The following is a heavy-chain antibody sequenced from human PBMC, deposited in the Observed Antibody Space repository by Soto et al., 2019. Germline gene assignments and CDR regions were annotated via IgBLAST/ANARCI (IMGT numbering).Heavy chain of an antibody. J-gene: IGHJ5*02. CDR1: GGSISSYY. CDR3: ARQRYGDYYNWFDP. D-gene: IGHD4-17*01. CDR2: IYYSGST. Sequence: SETLSLTCTVSGGSISSYYWSWIRQPPGKGLEWIGYIYYSGSTNYNPSLKSRVTISVDTSKNQFSLKLSSVAAADTAVYYCARQRYGDYYNWFDPWGQGTLVTVSS. V-gene: IGHV4-59*08.